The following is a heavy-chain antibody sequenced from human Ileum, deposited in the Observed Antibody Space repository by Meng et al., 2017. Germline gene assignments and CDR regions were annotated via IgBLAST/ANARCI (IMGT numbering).Heavy chain of an antibody. V-gene: IGHV4-4*02. CDR1: AGSIIFGYW. D-gene: IGHD2-21*01. J-gene: IGHJ4*02. Sequence: QAPLRELGPVLVKPSGTLSLTCAVSAGSIIFGYWWSWGRQPLGQGLEWIGEIHHSGSTNYNPSLKSRVTLSVDNSNNQFSLGLTSVTAADTAVDYCARNGDYSADHWGQGILVTVSS. CDR2: IHHSGST. CDR3: ARNGDYSADH.